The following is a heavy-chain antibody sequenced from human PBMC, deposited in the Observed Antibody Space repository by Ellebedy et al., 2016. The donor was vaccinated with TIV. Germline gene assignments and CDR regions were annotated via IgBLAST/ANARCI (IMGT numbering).Heavy chain of an antibody. V-gene: IGHV3-66*01. CDR2: IYSGGST. Sequence: GESLKISCAASGLTFSSHAMSWVRQAPGKGLQWVSVIYSGGSTYYADSVKGRFTISRENSKNTLYLQMNSLRAEDTGVYYCARGSSMVRGAAWGQGTLVTVSS. CDR3: ARGSSMVRGAA. D-gene: IGHD3-10*01. CDR1: GLTFSSHA. J-gene: IGHJ4*02.